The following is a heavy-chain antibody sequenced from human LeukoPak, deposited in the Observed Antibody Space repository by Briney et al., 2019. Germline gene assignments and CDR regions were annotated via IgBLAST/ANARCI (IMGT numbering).Heavy chain of an antibody. CDR1: GFSFSTYA. CDR2: ISNDGSKT. D-gene: IGHD6-13*01. V-gene: IGHV3-30*18. CDR3: AKDDGPYTSSWYSVGLIDY. J-gene: IGHJ4*02. Sequence: PGRSLTLSCAASGFSFSTYAMQWVRQAPGKGLDWVAVISNDGSKTYYADSVKGRFTISRDNSKNTLYLQMNGLRTEDTALYCCAKDDGPYTSSWYSVGLIDYWGRGTLVTVSS.